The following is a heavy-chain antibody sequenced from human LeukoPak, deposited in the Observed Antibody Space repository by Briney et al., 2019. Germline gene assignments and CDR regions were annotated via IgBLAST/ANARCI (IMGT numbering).Heavy chain of an antibody. D-gene: IGHD6-13*01. CDR1: GGTFSSYA. CDR2: IIPIFGTA. J-gene: IGHJ4*02. Sequence: SVKVSCKASGGTFSSYAISWVRQAPGQGPEWMGGIIPIFGTANYAQKFQGRVTITADESTSTAYMELSSLRSEDTAVYYCARDSVLSSSWYYPFDYWGQGTLVTVSS. CDR3: ARDSVLSSSWYYPFDY. V-gene: IGHV1-69*13.